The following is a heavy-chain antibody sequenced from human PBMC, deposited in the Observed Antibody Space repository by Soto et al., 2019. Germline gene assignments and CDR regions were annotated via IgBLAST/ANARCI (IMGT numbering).Heavy chain of an antibody. CDR1: GGSISSYY. J-gene: IGHJ6*02. D-gene: IGHD2-8*01. CDR2: INHSGST. CDR3: ARTRMVFYYYGMDV. Sequence: SETLSLTCTVSGGSISSYYWSWIRQPPGKGLEWIGEINHSGSTNYNPSLKSRVTISVDTSKNQFSLKLSSVTAADTAVYYCARTRMVFYYYGMDVWGQGTTVTVSS. V-gene: IGHV4-34*01.